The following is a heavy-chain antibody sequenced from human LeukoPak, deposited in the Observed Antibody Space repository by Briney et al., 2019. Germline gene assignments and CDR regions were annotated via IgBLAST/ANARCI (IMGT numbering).Heavy chain of an antibody. CDR2: ISYEGGTQ. CDR3: AKEGTPQVSTWYDL. J-gene: IGHJ5*02. V-gene: IGHV3-30*18. D-gene: IGHD3-10*01. CDR1: GVTLSPYG. Sequence: PGGSLRLSCAASGVTLSPYGMHWVRQAPGKGLEWVAVISYEGGTQQYADSVKGRFIISRDNPRNTLYLQMNILRTEDTAVYYCAKEGTPQVSTWYDLWGQGTQVIVSS.